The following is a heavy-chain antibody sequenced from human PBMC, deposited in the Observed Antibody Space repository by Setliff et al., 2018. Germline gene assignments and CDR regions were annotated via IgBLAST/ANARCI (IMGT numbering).Heavy chain of an antibody. D-gene: IGHD3-10*01. J-gene: IGHJ3*02. Sequence: GGSLRLSCAASGFTFGDFAMTWVRQAPGKGLEWVSGIGGRGISTYYANSVKGRFTISRDSSKNTLYLQMNSLRAEDTAVYYCAKDWNYYGSGALDAFDIWGQGTMVTVSS. V-gene: IGHV3-23*01. CDR1: GFTFGDFA. CDR2: IGGRGIST. CDR3: AKDWNYYGSGALDAFDI.